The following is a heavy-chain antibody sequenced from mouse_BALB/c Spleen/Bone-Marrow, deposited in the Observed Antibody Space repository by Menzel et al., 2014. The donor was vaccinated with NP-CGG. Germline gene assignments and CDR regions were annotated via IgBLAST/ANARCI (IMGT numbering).Heavy chain of an antibody. D-gene: IGHD1-1*01. Sequence: VQLQQSGPGLVKPSQSLSLTCTVTGYSITSDYAWNWIRQFPGNKLEWMGYISYSGSTTYNPSLKSRISITRDTSKNQFFLQLNSVTTEDTATYYCAKNYGGSLHRYFDVWGAGTTVTVSS. CDR2: ISYSGST. J-gene: IGHJ1*01. V-gene: IGHV3-2*02. CDR1: GYSITSDYA. CDR3: AKNYGGSLHRYFDV.